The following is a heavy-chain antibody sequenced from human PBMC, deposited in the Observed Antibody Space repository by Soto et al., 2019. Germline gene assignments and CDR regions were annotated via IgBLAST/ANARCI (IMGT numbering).Heavy chain of an antibody. J-gene: IGHJ4*02. Sequence: EVQLLESGGGLVQPGGSLRLSCAASGFTFSIYAMTWVRQAPGKGLEWVSAILGSGGSTYYADSVKGRFTISRDNSKNSLYLQRNSLRAEDTAVYYCENDRDRYGDSRYVFEYWGQGTLVTVSS. D-gene: IGHD4-17*01. CDR1: GFTFSIYA. CDR3: ENDRDRYGDSRYVFEY. CDR2: ILGSGGST. V-gene: IGHV3-23*01.